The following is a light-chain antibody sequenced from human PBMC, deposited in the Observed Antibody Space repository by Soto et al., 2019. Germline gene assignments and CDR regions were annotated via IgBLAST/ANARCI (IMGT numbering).Light chain of an antibody. CDR1: QSVSSSY. J-gene: IGKJ4*01. CDR2: GAS. V-gene: IGKV3-20*01. Sequence: EIVLTQSPGTLSLSPGERATLSCRASQSVSSSYLAWYQQKPGQAPRLLIYGASSRATGIPDRCSGSGSGTDFTLIISRLEPEDFAVYYCHQYGSSPLTFGEGTKVEIK. CDR3: HQYGSSPLT.